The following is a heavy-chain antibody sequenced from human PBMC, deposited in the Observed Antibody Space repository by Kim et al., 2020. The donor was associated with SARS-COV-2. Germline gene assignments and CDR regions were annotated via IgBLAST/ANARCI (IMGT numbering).Heavy chain of an antibody. CDR2: ISGDGGII. Sequence: GGSLRLSCAASGFTFDDYVMHWVRQAPGKGLECVSLISGDGGIIHYAYSVKGRFTISRDNRKNSLYLQMNSLRTEDSALYYCARDISVARGVYDYWGQGTLVTVSS. D-gene: IGHD3-10*01. J-gene: IGHJ4*02. CDR3: ARDISVARGVYDY. CDR1: GFTFDDYV. V-gene: IGHV3-43*02.